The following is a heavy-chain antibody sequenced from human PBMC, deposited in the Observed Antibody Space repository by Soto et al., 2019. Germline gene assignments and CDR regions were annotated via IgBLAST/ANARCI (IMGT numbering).Heavy chain of an antibody. V-gene: IGHV3-33*01. CDR3: ARESITIFGVVILRPYGMDV. J-gene: IGHJ6*02. Sequence: GGSLRLSCAASGFTFSSYGMHWVRQAPGKGLEWVAAIWYDGSNKYYADSVKGRFTISRDNSKNTLYLQMNSLRAEDTAVYYCARESITIFGVVILRPYGMDVWGQGTTVTVSS. CDR1: GFTFSSYG. D-gene: IGHD3-3*01. CDR2: IWYDGSNK.